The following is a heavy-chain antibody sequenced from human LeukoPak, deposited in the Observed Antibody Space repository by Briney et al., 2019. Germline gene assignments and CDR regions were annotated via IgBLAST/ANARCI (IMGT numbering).Heavy chain of an antibody. J-gene: IGHJ3*02. D-gene: IGHD3-16*01. CDR2: IYSTGST. CDR1: GGSISSGAYY. CDR3: AREPITSGGNDAFDI. Sequence: SETLSLTCIVSGGSISSGAYYWAWIRQPPGKGLEWIGSIYSTGSTYENPSLKSRVTISIDTSKNQFSLKLNSVTAADTAVFYCAREPITSGGNDAFDIWGQGTMVTVSS. V-gene: IGHV4-39*02.